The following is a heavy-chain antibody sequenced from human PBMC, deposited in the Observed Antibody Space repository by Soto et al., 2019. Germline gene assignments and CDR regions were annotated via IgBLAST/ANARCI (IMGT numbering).Heavy chain of an antibody. CDR1: GYTFTSYG. D-gene: IGHD3-10*01. V-gene: IGHV1-18*01. CDR2: ISAYNGNT. Sequence: ASVKVSCKASGYTFTSYGISWVRQAPGQGLEWMGWISAYNGNTNYAQKLQGRVTMTTDTSTSTAYMELRSLRSDDTAVYYCARKHMVRGVPYGMDVLGQGTTVTVSS. CDR3: ARKHMVRGVPYGMDV. J-gene: IGHJ6*02.